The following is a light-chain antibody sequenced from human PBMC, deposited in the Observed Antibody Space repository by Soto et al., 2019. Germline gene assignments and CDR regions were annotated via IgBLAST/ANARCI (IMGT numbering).Light chain of an antibody. Sequence: QSALTQHRSVSGSPGQSVTISCTGSSSDVGGYNYVSWYQQQPGKAPKLLIYDVTIRTSGVSARFSGSKSGNTASLTISGLKAEDDADYFCCSYAGTYTSFVFGTGTTVTVL. CDR1: SSDVGGYNY. J-gene: IGLJ1*01. CDR3: CSYAGTYTSFV. V-gene: IGLV2-11*01. CDR2: DVT.